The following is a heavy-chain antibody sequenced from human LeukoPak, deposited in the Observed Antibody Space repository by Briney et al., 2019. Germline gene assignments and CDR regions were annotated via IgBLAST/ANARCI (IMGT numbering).Heavy chain of an antibody. J-gene: IGHJ5*02. D-gene: IGHD1-26*01. Sequence: ASVKVSCKASGYTFTSYDINWVRQATGRGLEWMGWMNPNSGNTGYAQKFQGRVTMTRNTSISTAYMELSSLRSEDTAVYYCARMKLRGATPDWFDPWGQGTLVTVSS. V-gene: IGHV1-8*01. CDR2: MNPNSGNT. CDR1: GYTFTSYD. CDR3: ARMKLRGATPDWFDP.